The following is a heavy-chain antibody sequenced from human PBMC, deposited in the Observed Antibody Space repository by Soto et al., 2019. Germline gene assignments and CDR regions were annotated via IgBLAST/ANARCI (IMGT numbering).Heavy chain of an antibody. D-gene: IGHD3-10*01. CDR3: ARAYYFGSGTSYTLYY. CDR2: ISDDGVSK. CDR1: GFTFSNYG. J-gene: IGHJ4*02. Sequence: RLSCAASGFTFSNYGMHWVRQAPCKGLEWVAVISDDGVSKYYADSVQGRFTISRDNSESVVLLQMNSLRPDDTALYFCARAYYFGSGTSYTLYYWGQGTQVNVS. V-gene: IGHV3-30*03.